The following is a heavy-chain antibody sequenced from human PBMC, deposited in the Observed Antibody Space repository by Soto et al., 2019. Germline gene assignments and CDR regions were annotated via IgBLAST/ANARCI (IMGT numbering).Heavy chain of an antibody. J-gene: IGHJ4*02. D-gene: IGHD3-10*01. CDR2: ISGSGGST. CDR1: GFTFSGYA. Sequence: GGSLRLSCAASGFTFSGYAMSWVRQAPGKGLEWVSAISGSGGSTDYADSVKGRFTISRDNAKNSLYLQMNSLRAEDTALYYCAKDRMVRGVIIFPYFDYWGQGTLVTVSS. V-gene: IGHV3-23*01. CDR3: AKDRMVRGVIIFPYFDY.